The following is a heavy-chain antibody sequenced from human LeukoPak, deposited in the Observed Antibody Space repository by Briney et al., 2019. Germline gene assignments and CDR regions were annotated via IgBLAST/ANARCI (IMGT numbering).Heavy chain of an antibody. CDR1: GFTFSSYA. J-gene: IGHJ4*02. D-gene: IGHD2-21*02. V-gene: IGHV3-23*01. CDR3: AKDFEAYCGGDCCIDY. Sequence: PGGSLRLSCAASGFTFSSYAMSWVRQAPGKGLEWVSAISGSGGSTYYADSVKGRFTISRDNSKNTLYLQMNSLRAEDTAVYYCAKDFEAYCGGDCCIDYWGQGTLVTVSS. CDR2: ISGSGGST.